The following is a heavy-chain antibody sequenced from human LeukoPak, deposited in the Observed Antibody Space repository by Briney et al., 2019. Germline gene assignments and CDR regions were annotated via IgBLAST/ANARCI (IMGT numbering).Heavy chain of an antibody. CDR1: GYTFTSYG. V-gene: IGHV1-18*01. CDR3: ARAYSMVRGVDYYYYHGMDV. D-gene: IGHD3-10*01. J-gene: IGHJ6*02. Sequence: ASVKVSCKASGYTFTSYGISWVRQAPGQGLEWMGWISAYNGNTNYTQKLQGRVTMTRNTSISTAYMELSSLRSEDTAVYYCARAYSMVRGVDYYYYHGMDVWGQGTTVTVSS. CDR2: ISAYNGNT.